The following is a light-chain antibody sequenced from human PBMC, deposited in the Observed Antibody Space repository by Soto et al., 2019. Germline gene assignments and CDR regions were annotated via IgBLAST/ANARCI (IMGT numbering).Light chain of an antibody. V-gene: IGLV2-14*01. CDR2: DVS. CDR1: SSDVGGYTY. Sequence: QSVLTQPASVSGSPGQSITIFCAGTSSDVGGYTYVSWYQQHPGKAPKLMIYDVSNRPSGVSNRFSGSKSGNTASLTISGLQAEDEADYYCTSYTSSSTTYVFGGGTKVTVL. CDR3: TSYTSSSTTYV. J-gene: IGLJ1*01.